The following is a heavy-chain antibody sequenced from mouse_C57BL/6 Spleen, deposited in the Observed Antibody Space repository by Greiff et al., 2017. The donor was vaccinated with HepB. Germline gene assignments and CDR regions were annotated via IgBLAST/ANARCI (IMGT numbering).Heavy chain of an antibody. CDR2: IDPENGDT. CDR1: GFNIKDDY. J-gene: IGHJ2*02. Sequence: EVQLQQSGAELVRPGASVKLSCTASGFNIKDDYMHWVKQRPEQGLEWIGWIDPENGDTEYASKFQGKATITADTSSNTAYLQLSSLTSEDTAVYYYTTGDKLYLDYWGQGTSLTVSS. V-gene: IGHV14-4*01. CDR3: TTGDKLYLDY.